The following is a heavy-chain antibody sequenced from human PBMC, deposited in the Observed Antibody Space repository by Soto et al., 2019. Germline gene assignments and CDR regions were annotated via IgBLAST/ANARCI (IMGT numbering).Heavy chain of an antibody. V-gene: IGHV4-30-2*01. CDR3: ARLAFVTRIFDY. Sequence: QLQLQESGSGLVKPSQTLSLTCAVSGGSISSGGYSWSWIRQPPGKGLEWIGYVYHSGNPYYNPSLKGRGTISLDMAKNQFSLELCSVTAADTAVYYCARLAFVTRIFDYWGQGTLVTVSS. J-gene: IGHJ4*02. D-gene: IGHD3-3*02. CDR2: VYHSGNP. CDR1: GGSISSGGYS.